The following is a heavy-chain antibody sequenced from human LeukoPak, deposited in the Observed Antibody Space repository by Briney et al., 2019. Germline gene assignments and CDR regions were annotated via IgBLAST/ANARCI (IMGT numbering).Heavy chain of an antibody. D-gene: IGHD5-12*01. J-gene: IGHJ4*02. Sequence: GGSLRLSCAASGFTFSSYSMNWVRQAPGKGLEWVSSISSSSSYIYYADSVKGRFTISRDNAKNSLYLQMNSLRAEDTAMYYCARDLRGYSGYDYPGYYFDYWGQGTLVTVSS. V-gene: IGHV3-21*01. CDR3: ARDLRGYSGYDYPGYYFDY. CDR1: GFTFSSYS. CDR2: ISSSSSYI.